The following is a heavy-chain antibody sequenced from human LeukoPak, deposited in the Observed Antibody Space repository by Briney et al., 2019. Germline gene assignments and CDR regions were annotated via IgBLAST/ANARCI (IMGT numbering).Heavy chain of an antibody. D-gene: IGHD3-22*01. Sequence: PGGSLRLSCAASGFTFSDYYMSWIRQAPGKGLEWVSYISSSGSTIYYADSVKGRFTISRDNAKNSLYLQMNSLRAEDTAVYYCATINYYDSSGYSYFDYWGQGTLVTVSS. J-gene: IGHJ4*02. CDR2: ISSSGSTI. V-gene: IGHV3-11*01. CDR1: GFTFSDYY. CDR3: ATINYYDSSGYSYFDY.